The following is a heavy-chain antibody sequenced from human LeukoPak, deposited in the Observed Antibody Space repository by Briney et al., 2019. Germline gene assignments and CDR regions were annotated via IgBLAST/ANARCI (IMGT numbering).Heavy chain of an antibody. J-gene: IGHJ4*02. CDR2: IRYDGSNK. CDR3: AKVEESSAGPDY. V-gene: IGHV3-30*02. D-gene: IGHD6-13*01. Sequence: QTGGSLRLSCAASGFTFSSYGMHWVRQAPGKGLEWVAFIRYDGSNKYYADSVKGRFTISRDNSKNTLYLQMNSLRAEDTAVYYCAKVEESSAGPDYWGQGTLVTVSS. CDR1: GFTFSSYG.